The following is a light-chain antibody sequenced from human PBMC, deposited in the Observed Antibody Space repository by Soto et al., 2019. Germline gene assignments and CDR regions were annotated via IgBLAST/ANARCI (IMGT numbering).Light chain of an antibody. CDR3: AAWDDSLNGPV. Sequence: QSVLTQPPSASGTPGQRVTISCSGGSSNIGSNNVNWYQQLPGTAPKLLIYSNNQRPSGVPDRFSGSKSGTSASLAISGLQSEDEADYYCAAWDDSLNGPVFGGGTKLTVL. CDR1: SSNIGSNN. J-gene: IGLJ2*01. CDR2: SNN. V-gene: IGLV1-44*01.